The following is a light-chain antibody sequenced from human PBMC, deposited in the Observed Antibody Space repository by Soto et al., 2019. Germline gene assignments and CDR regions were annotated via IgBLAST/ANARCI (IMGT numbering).Light chain of an antibody. CDR1: QTTSSW. Sequence: DIQMTQSPSTLSRSVGDRVTITCRASQTTSSWLAWYQQKPGKAPKLLIYKASTLKSGVPSRFSGSGSGTEFTLTISSLQPDDFATYYCQQYKSYSLTFGGGTKVDIK. V-gene: IGKV1-5*03. CDR2: KAS. CDR3: QQYKSYSLT. J-gene: IGKJ4*01.